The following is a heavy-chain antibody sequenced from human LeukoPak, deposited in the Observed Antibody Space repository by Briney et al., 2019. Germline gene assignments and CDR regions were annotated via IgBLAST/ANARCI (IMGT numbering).Heavy chain of an antibody. CDR3: ARGGTTKVTY. CDR2: ISYDGNYK. V-gene: IGHV3-33*01. D-gene: IGHD2-21*02. J-gene: IGHJ4*02. CDR1: GFIFSGYG. Sequence: GGSLRLSCAASGFIFSGYGIHWVRQAPGKGLEWVAFISYDGNYKTYADSVKGRFTISRDSSKNTLYLQMNSVKAEDTAVYYCARGGTTKVTYWGQGTLVTVSS.